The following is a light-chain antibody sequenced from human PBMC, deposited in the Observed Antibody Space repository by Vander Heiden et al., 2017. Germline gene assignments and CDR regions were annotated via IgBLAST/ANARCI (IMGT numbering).Light chain of an antibody. CDR3: QQYNKWPPLT. CDR2: GAS. J-gene: IGKJ4*01. Sequence: EIVMTQSPATLSVSPGERATLSCRASQSLSSNLAWYQQKPGQAPRLLIYGASTRATGIPARFSGSRSGTEFTLTISSLQSEDFAVYYCQQYNKWPPLTFGGGTKVEIK. CDR1: QSLSSN. V-gene: IGKV3-15*01.